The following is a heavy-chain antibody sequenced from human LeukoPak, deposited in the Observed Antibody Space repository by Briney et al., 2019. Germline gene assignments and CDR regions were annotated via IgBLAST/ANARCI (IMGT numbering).Heavy chain of an antibody. D-gene: IGHD1-1*01. CDR2: MNPNSGNT. CDR1: GYTFTSYD. Sequence: ASVTVSFKASGYTFTSYDINWVRQATGQGLEWMGWMNPNSGNTGYAQKFQGRVTITRNTSISTAYMELSSLRSEDTAVYYCARHGGTLHPFDIWGQGTMVTVSS. V-gene: IGHV1-8*03. J-gene: IGHJ3*02. CDR3: ARHGGTLHPFDI.